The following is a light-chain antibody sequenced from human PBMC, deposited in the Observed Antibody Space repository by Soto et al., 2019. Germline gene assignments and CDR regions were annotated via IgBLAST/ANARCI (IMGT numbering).Light chain of an antibody. CDR3: ATWDDSLKGRV. V-gene: IGLV1-44*01. J-gene: IGLJ2*01. CDR1: RSNIGSNA. CDR2: TDS. Sequence: QSVLTQPPSVSGTPGQRVTISYSGSRSNIGSNAVNWYQQFPGAAPKLLIYTDSQRPSGVPDRISGAKSATSASLAISGLQSDDEAFYYCATWDDSLKGRVFGGGTQLTVL.